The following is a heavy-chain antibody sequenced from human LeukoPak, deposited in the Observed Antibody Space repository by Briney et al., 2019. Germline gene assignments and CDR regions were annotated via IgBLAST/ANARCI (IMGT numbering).Heavy chain of an antibody. CDR1: GGTFSSYA. CDR2: IIPIFGTA. J-gene: IGHJ4*02. CDR3: ARDYYDSSGPAY. Sequence: ASVKVSCKASGGTFSSYAISWVRQAPGQGLEWMGRIIPIFGTANYAQKFQGRVTITADKSTSTAYMELSSLRSEDTAEYYCARDYYDSSGPAYWGQGTLVTVSS. V-gene: IGHV1-69*06. D-gene: IGHD3-22*01.